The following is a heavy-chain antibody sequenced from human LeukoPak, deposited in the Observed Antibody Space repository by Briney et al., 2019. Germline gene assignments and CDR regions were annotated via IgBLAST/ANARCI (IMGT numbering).Heavy chain of an antibody. CDR3: ASAEYSSGWSNWFDP. D-gene: IGHD6-19*01. Sequence: SETLSLTCTVSGGSISSYYWSWIRQPPGKGLEWIGYIYYSGSTNYNPSLKSRVNISADTSKNQFSLKLSSVTAADTAVYYCASAEYSSGWSNWFDPWGQGTLVTVSS. CDR2: IYYSGST. J-gene: IGHJ5*02. CDR1: GGSISSYY. V-gene: IGHV4-59*08.